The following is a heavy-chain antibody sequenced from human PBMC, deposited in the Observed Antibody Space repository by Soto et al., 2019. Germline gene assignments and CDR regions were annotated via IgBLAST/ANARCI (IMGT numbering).Heavy chain of an antibody. CDR3: ARFQYTVVTPFDL. CDR1: GGSLTNYF. V-gene: IGHV4-59*01. D-gene: IGHD2-21*02. J-gene: IGHJ3*01. Sequence: QVQLQESGPGLVEPSETLSLTCTVSGGSLTNYFWTWIRQSPGKGLERIAYIRYSGKTDYNPSLKSRVTISLDTPKNQFSLKLTSVTAADTAMYYCARFQYTVVTPFDLWGQGTMVIVSS. CDR2: IRYSGKT.